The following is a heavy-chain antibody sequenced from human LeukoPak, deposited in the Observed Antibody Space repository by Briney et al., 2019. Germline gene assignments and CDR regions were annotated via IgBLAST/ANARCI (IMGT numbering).Heavy chain of an antibody. CDR2: IYPGDSDN. V-gene: IGHV5-51*01. J-gene: IGHJ3*02. Sequence: GESLKISCKGSGYRFTSYWIGWVRPMPGKGLGWMGIIYPGDSDNRYSPSFQGQVTISADKAISTAYLQWSSLKASDTAMYYCARRRGKFSPYAFDIWGQGTMVTVSS. CDR1: GYRFTSYW. D-gene: IGHD3-10*01. CDR3: ARRRGKFSPYAFDI.